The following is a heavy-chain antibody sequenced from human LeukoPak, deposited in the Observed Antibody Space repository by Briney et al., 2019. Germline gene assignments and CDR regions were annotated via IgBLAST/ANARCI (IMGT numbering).Heavy chain of an antibody. J-gene: IGHJ5*02. CDR1: GGSISSSSYY. CDR3: ATGEATSPHLSWFDP. D-gene: IGHD3-10*01. CDR2: IYYSGST. V-gene: IGHV4-39*07. Sequence: PSETLSLTCTVPGGSISSSSYYWGWIRQPPGKGLEWIGSIYYSGSTYYNPSLKSRVTISVDTSKNQFSLKLSSVTAADTAVYYCATGEATSPHLSWFDPWGQGTLVTVSS.